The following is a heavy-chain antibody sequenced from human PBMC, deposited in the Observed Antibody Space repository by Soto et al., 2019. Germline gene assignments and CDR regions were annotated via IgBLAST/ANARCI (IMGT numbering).Heavy chain of an antibody. CDR2: VYPHSGGT. V-gene: IGHV1-2*02. D-gene: IGHD6-19*01. Sequence: QEQLVKTGAEVKKPGASVKVSCRASGYTFSGYYLHWVLQAPGQGLEWMGWVYPHSGGTNFAQNFEDRVTMTGETYINRVYKELGGLRSDDAAVYFCARDEDFKPKAVGWTFHCRFGLWGRGSRVTI. CDR3: ARDEDFKPKAVGWTFHCRFGL. J-gene: IGHJ2*01. CDR1: GYTFSGYY.